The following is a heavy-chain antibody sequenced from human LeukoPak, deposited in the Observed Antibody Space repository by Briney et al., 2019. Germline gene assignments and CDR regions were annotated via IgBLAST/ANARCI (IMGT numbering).Heavy chain of an antibody. CDR2: IYSGGST. CDR3: VVGLGAGVYSSGWYLLDY. J-gene: IGHJ4*02. CDR1: GFTVSSNY. V-gene: IGHV3-53*01. Sequence: GGSLRLSCAASGFTVSSNYMSWVRQAPGKGLEWVSVIYSGGSTYYADSVKGRFTISRDNSKNTLYLQMNSLRAEDTAVYYCVVGLGAGVYSSGWYLLDYWGQGTLVTVSS. D-gene: IGHD6-19*01.